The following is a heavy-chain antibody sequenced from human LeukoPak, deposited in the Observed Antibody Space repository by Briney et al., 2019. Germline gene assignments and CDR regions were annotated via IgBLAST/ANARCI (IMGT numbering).Heavy chain of an antibody. CDR2: IKSKTDGGTT. V-gene: IGHV3-15*01. Sequence: PGGSLRLSCAASGFTLSNAWMSWIRQAPGRGLEWVGRIKSKTDGGTTDYAAPVKGRFTISRDDSKNTLYLQMNSLKTEDTAVYYCTTLAPHSSGYYYEQDYWGQGTLVTVSS. J-gene: IGHJ4*02. D-gene: IGHD3-22*01. CDR3: TTLAPHSSGYYYEQDY. CDR1: GFTLSNAW.